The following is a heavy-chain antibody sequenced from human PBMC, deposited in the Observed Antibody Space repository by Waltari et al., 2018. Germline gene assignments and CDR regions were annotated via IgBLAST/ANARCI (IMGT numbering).Heavy chain of an antibody. CDR1: GGSISSYY. CDR2: IYYSGST. V-gene: IGHV4-59*01. J-gene: IGHJ4*02. Sequence: QVQLQESGPGLVKPSETLSLTCTVSGGSISSYYWSWIRQPPGKGLEWIGYIYYSGSTNYNPSLKSRVTISVDTSKNQFSLKLSSVTAADTAVYYCARGFTMVRGGIDYWGQGTLVTVSS. CDR3: ARGFTMVRGGIDY. D-gene: IGHD3-10*01.